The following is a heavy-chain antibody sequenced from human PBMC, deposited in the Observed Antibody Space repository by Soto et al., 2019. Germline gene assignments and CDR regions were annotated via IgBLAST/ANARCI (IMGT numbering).Heavy chain of an antibody. V-gene: IGHV4-59*01. CDR2: LYYGRTA. Sequence: QVQLQESGPGLVKPSETLSLTCAVSGDSISSYYCMWIRQPPGKGLESIGYLYYGRTANYNPSLKSRVTLSVDTSTNQCSLTLSAMTAADTAVYYCALRSMAVVPEYWGQGTLVTVSS. D-gene: IGHD3-22*01. CDR3: ALRSMAVVPEY. CDR1: GDSISSYY. J-gene: IGHJ4*02.